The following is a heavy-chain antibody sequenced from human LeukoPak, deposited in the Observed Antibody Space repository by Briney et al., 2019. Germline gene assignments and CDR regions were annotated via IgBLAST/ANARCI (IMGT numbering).Heavy chain of an antibody. J-gene: IGHJ6*02. D-gene: IGHD5-18*01. Sequence: SETLSLTCAVYGGSFSGYYWSWIRQPPGKGLEWIGEINHSGSTNYNPSLKSRVTISVDTSKNQFSLKLSSVTAADTAVYYCARLPSVDTAYNYGMDVWGQGTTVTVSS. CDR3: ARLPSVDTAYNYGMDV. CDR1: GGSFSGYY. V-gene: IGHV4-34*01. CDR2: INHSGST.